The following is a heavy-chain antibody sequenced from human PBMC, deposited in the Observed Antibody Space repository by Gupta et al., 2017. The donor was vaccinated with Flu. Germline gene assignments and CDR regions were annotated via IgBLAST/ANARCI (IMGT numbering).Heavy chain of an antibody. CDR3: ARVFRSVRTNFNPWSGLKGLHGMDV. D-gene: IGHD3-3*01. V-gene: IGHV3-33*01. Sequence: QVQLVESGGGVIQPGRSLRLSCAASGFTFSRHVMHWVRQTPGKGLEWVAVISHDGKDKHYADSVRGRFTISRDSSKNMLFLQMNSLRAEDTGVYYCARVFRSVRTNFNPWSGLKGLHGMDVWGQGTTVTVSS. CDR2: ISHDGKDK. J-gene: IGHJ6*02. CDR1: GFTFSRHV.